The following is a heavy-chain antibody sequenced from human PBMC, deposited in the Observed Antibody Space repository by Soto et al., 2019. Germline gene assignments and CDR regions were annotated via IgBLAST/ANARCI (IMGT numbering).Heavy chain of an antibody. CDR3: ARPGYSSNWYWFEL. V-gene: IGHV4-39*01. D-gene: IGHD6-13*01. CDR2: MHYSGST. CDR1: GGSFRSSDYY. Sequence: SETLSLTCTVFGGSFRSSDYYWGWIRQPPNKGLEWIGSMHYSGSTFYNPSLKSRVSISVDTSKNQFSLKLTSVTAADTAVYYCARPGYSSNWYWFELWGQGTLVTVSS. J-gene: IGHJ5*02.